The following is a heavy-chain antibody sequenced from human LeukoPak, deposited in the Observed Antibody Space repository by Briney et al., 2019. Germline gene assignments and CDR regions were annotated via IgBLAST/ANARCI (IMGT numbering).Heavy chain of an antibody. V-gene: IGHV4-59*12. CDR3: ARGNRPYGEHEAFDI. Sequence: PSETLSLTCTVSGGSISSYYWSWIRQPPGKGLEWIGCIYYSGSTNYNPSLKSRVTISVDTSKNQFSLKVSSVSAADTAVYYCARGNRPYGEHEAFDIWGHGTTVTVSP. D-gene: IGHD3-10*01. CDR1: GGSISSYY. J-gene: IGHJ3*02. CDR2: IYYSGST.